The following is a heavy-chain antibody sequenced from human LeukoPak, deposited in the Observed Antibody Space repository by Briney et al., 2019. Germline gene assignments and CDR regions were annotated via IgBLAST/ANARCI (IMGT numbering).Heavy chain of an antibody. CDR2: IYYSGST. CDR1: GGSISSSSYY. CDR3: ARSKWFGELMPFDY. Sequence: SETLSLTCTVSGGSISSSSYYWGWIRQPPGKGLEWIGGIYYSGSTYYNPSLKSRVTISVDTSKNQFSLKLSSVTAADTAVYYCARSKWFGELMPFDYWGQGTLVTVSS. D-gene: IGHD3-10*01. J-gene: IGHJ4*02. V-gene: IGHV4-39*01.